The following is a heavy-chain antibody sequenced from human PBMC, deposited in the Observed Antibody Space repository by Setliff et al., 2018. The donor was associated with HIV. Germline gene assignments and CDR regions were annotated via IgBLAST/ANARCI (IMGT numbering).Heavy chain of an antibody. J-gene: IGHJ5*02. CDR2: INHSGST. V-gene: IGHV4-34*01. CDR1: GGSFSAYY. Sequence: SETLSLTCAVYGGSFSAYYWSWIRQPPGKGLEWIGEINHSGSTNYNPSLKSRVTISVDTSKNQFSLKLSSVTAADTAVYYCARAPGPYGDYNWFDPWGQGALVTVSS. CDR3: ARAPGPYGDYNWFDP. D-gene: IGHD4-17*01.